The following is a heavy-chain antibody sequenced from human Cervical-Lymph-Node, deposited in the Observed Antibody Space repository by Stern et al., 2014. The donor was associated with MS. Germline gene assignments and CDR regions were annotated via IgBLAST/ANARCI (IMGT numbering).Heavy chain of an antibody. Sequence: QVQLQESGPGLVKPSETLSLTCTVSGDSISGSTYYWGWIRQPPGKGLEWIASIYYTGSTYYSPSLQSRVTISVDTSKHQFSLRLSSVTAADTAVYYCARPRGSSYYEVWVFEYWGQGTLVTVSS. CDR2: IYYTGST. CDR1: GDSISGSTYY. D-gene: IGHD3-22*01. J-gene: IGHJ4*02. V-gene: IGHV4-39*01. CDR3: ARPRGSSYYEVWVFEY.